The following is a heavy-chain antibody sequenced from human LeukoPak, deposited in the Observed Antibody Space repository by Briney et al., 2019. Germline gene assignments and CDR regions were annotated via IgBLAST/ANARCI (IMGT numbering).Heavy chain of an antibody. Sequence: ASVKVSCKASGYTFTGYYMHWVRQAPGQGLEWMGWINPNSAGTNYAHNFQGRVTMTRDTSTNTAYMDLGSLRSDDTAVYYCARGDFWSGYSNYYYMDVWGKGTTVTISS. J-gene: IGHJ6*03. V-gene: IGHV1-2*02. CDR2: INPNSAGT. CDR1: GYTFTGYY. CDR3: ARGDFWSGYSNYYYMDV. D-gene: IGHD3-3*01.